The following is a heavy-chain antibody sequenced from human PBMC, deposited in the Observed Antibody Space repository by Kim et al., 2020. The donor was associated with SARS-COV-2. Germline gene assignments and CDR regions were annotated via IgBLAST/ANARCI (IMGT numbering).Heavy chain of an antibody. CDR3: ARVPTYYNILGGSPLDY. V-gene: IGHV3-23*01. D-gene: IGHD3-9*01. CDR1: GLIVSSNT. CDR2: IRATTYNALT. Sequence: GGSLRLSCAASGLIVSSNTISWVRQAPGRGLEWVSSIRATTYNALTFYTDSVKGRFTISRDNSQNTLYLQMNSLRAEDTAVYYCARVPTYYNILGGSPLDYWGQGTLVTVSS. J-gene: IGHJ4*02.